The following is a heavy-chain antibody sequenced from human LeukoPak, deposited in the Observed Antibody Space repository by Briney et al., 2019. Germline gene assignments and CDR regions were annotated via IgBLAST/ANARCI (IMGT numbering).Heavy chain of an antibody. CDR1: GGSIRSYY. V-gene: IGHV4-59*12. CDR2: IYYSGST. Sequence: SETLSLTCTVSGGSIRSYYWSWIRQPPGKGLEWIGYIYYSGSTNYNPSLKSRVTISVDTSKNQFSLKLSSVTAADTAVYYCARRRYSYGLGYWGQGTLVTVSS. D-gene: IGHD5-18*01. CDR3: ARRRYSYGLGY. J-gene: IGHJ4*02.